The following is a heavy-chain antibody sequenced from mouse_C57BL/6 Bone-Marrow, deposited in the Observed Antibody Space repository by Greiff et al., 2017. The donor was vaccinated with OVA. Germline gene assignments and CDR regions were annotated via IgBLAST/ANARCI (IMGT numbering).Heavy chain of an antibody. CDR1: GYTFTSYG. J-gene: IGHJ2*01. Sequence: VQLQQSGAELARPGASVKLSCKASGYTFTSYGISWVKQRTGQGLEWIGEIYPRSGNTYYNEKFKGKATLTADKSSSTAYMELRSLTSEDSAVYCGARVPHYYGSSYAYFDYWGQGTTLTVSS. CDR2: IYPRSGNT. V-gene: IGHV1-81*01. D-gene: IGHD1-1*01. CDR3: ARVPHYYGSSYAYFDY.